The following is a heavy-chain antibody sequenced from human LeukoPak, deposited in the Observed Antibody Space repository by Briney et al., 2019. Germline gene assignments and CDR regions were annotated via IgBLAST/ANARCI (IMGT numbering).Heavy chain of an antibody. J-gene: IGHJ4*02. CDR3: ARGRGVVPAANGY. D-gene: IGHD2-2*01. V-gene: IGHV3-7*01. CDR1: GFTFSSYW. Sequence: GGSLRLSCAASGFTFSSYWMSWVRQAPGKGLEWVANIKQDGSEKYYVDSVKGRLTISRDNAKNSLYLQMNSLRAEDTAVYYCARGRGVVPAANGYWGQGTLVTVSS. CDR2: IKQDGSEK.